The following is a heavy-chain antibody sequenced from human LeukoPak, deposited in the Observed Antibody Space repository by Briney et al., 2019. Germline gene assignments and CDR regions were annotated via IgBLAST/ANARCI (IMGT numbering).Heavy chain of an antibody. J-gene: IGHJ4*02. V-gene: IGHV3-30*02. CDR3: AKDLPEYYGSGSYGFDY. CDR2: IRYDGSNK. CDR1: GFTFSSHG. D-gene: IGHD3-10*01. Sequence: GGSLRLSCAASGFTFSSHGLHWVRQAPGKGLEWVAFIRYDGSNKYYADSVKGRFTISRDNSKNTLFLQMNSLRADDTAVYYCAKDLPEYYGSGSYGFDYWGQGTLVTVSS.